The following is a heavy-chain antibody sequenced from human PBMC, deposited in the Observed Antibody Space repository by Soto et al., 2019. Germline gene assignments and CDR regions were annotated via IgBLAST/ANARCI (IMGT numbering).Heavy chain of an antibody. CDR2: INAGNGNT. D-gene: IGHD5-12*01. V-gene: IGHV1-3*01. Sequence: ASVKVSCKASGYTFTSYSMHWVRQAPGQRLEWMGWINAGNGNTKYSQKFQGRVTITRDTSASTAYMELSSLRSEDTAAYYCAHVRGSRGYSAFGYWGQGTLVTVSS. CDR3: AHVRGSRGYSAFGY. CDR1: GYTFTSYS. J-gene: IGHJ4*02.